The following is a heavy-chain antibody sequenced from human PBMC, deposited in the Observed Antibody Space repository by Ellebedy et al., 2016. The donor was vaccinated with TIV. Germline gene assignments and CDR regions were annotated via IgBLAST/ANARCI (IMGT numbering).Heavy chain of an antibody. CDR3: SRGGTKGEDKWFDP. Sequence: ASVKVSCKASGGSFSTYAISWVRQAPGQGLEWMGSMNPKSGDTVYSQKLQVRVTMTKNTPMNTAFMVLTSLRSEDTAVYYCSRGGTKGEDKWFDPWGQGTLVTVSS. CDR1: GGSFSTYA. D-gene: IGHD3-10*01. J-gene: IGHJ5*02. V-gene: IGHV1-8*02. CDR2: MNPKSGDT.